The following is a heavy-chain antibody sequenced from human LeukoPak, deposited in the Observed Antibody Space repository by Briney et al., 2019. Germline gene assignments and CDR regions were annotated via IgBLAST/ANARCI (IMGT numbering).Heavy chain of an antibody. Sequence: GGSLRLSCAASGFTFSSYGMHWVRQAPGKGLEWVAVIRYDGRNKHYADSVKGRFTISRDNSKNTLYLQMNSLRAEDTAVYYCVRVVTASNTDPAFDIWGQGTMVTVSS. D-gene: IGHD2-21*02. CDR2: IRYDGRNK. J-gene: IGHJ3*02. CDR3: VRVVTASNTDPAFDI. CDR1: GFTFSSYG. V-gene: IGHV3-33*01.